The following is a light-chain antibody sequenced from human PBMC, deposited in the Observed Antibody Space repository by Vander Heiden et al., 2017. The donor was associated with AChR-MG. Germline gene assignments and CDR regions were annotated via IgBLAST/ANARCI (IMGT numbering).Light chain of an antibody. J-gene: IGKJ4*01. V-gene: IGKV3-15*01. CDR1: QRLSSG. CDR2: GAS. Sequence: DIVMTQSPATLSVSPGERATLSCRSSQRLSSGLAWYQQKPGQAPRLLIYGASTRATGIPARFSGSGSGTDFTLTISSLQSEDLAVYYCQQDHNWPLTFGGGTKVEIK. CDR3: QQDHNWPLT.